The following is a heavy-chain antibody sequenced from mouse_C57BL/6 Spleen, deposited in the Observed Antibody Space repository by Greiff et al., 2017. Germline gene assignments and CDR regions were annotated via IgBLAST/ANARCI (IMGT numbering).Heavy chain of an antibody. CDR1: GFTFSSYA. CDR2: ISGGGSYT. D-gene: IGHD2-1*01. CDR3: ARCYDGNYIDY. V-gene: IGHV5-4*03. Sequence: EVKLMESGGGLVKPGGSLKLSCAASGFTFSSYAMSWVRQTPEKRLEWVATISGGGSYTYYPDNVKGRFTITRDNANNNLYLQMSHLKSEDTALYYCARCYDGNYIDYWGQGTTLTVSS. J-gene: IGHJ2*01.